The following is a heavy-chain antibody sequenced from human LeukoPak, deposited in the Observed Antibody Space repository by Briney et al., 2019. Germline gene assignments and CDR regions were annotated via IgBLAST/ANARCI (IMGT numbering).Heavy chain of an antibody. J-gene: IGHJ5*02. D-gene: IGHD5-12*01. CDR3: ARHVRMVAQGGFDP. CDR1: GGSFSGYY. CDR2: INHSGST. V-gene: IGHV4-34*01. Sequence: PSETLSLTCAVYGGSFSGYYWSWIRQPPGKGLEWIGEINHSGSTNYDPSLKSRVTISVDTSKNQFSLKLSSVTAADTAVYYCARHVRMVAQGGFDPWGQGTLVTVSS.